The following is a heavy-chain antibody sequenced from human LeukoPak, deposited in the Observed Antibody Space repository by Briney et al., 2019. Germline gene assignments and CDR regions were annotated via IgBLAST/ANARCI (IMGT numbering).Heavy chain of an antibody. CDR3: ARGPKWELFWFDY. Sequence: GGSLRLSCAASGFTFSSNWMHWVRQAPGKGLVWVSRINEDGSTTNYADSVKGRFTISRDNSKNTLYLQMNSLRAEDTAVYYCARGPKWELFWFDYWGQGTLVTVSS. J-gene: IGHJ4*02. CDR2: INEDGSTT. CDR1: GFTFSSNW. V-gene: IGHV3-74*01. D-gene: IGHD1-26*01.